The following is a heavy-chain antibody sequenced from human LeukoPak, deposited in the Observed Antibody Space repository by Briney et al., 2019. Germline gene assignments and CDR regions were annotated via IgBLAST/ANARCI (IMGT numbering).Heavy chain of an antibody. CDR3: ARTYGSGSYLPNAFDI. CDR2: IIPIFGTA. Sequence: GASVKVSCKASGGTFSSYAISWVRQAPGQGLEWMGGIIPIFGTANYAQKFQGRVTITADESTSTAYMELSSLRSEDTAVYYCARTYGSGSYLPNAFDIWGQGTMVTVSS. J-gene: IGHJ3*02. D-gene: IGHD3-10*01. V-gene: IGHV1-69*13. CDR1: GGTFSSYA.